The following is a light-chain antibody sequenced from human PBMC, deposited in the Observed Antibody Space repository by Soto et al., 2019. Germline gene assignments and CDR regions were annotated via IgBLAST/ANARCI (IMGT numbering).Light chain of an antibody. Sequence: SVLTQPASVSGSPGQTITISCTGTSSDVGGYDYVSWHQQHPGKAPKLMIYDVSKRPSRVSNRFSGSKSGNTASLTISGLQAEDEADYYCSSKRGSTGVFGTGTKVTVL. CDR3: SSKRGSTGV. CDR1: SSDVGGYDY. J-gene: IGLJ1*01. CDR2: DVS. V-gene: IGLV2-14*01.